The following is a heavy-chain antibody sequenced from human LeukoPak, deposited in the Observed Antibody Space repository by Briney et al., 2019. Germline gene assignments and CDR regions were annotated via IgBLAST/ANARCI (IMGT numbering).Heavy chain of an antibody. CDR3: ARPGPGYYFDY. D-gene: IGHD3-10*01. CDR2: IYYSGST. J-gene: IGHJ4*02. CDR1: GGSISSSSYY. Sequence: PSETLSLTCTVSGGSISSSSYYWGWIRQPPGKGLEWIGSIYYSGSTYYNPSLKSRVTISVDTSKNQFSLKLSSVTAADTAVHYCARPGPGYYFDYWGQGTLVTVSS. V-gene: IGHV4-39*01.